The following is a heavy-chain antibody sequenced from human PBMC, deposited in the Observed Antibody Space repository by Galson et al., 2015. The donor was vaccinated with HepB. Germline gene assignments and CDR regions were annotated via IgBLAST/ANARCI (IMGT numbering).Heavy chain of an antibody. D-gene: IGHD1-26*01. CDR2: ISYDGSNK. V-gene: IGHV3-30*18. J-gene: IGHJ3*02. CDR1: GFTFSSYG. Sequence: SLRLSCAASGFTFSSYGMHWVRQAPGKGLEWVAVISYDGSNKYYADSVKGQFTISRDNSKNTLYLQMNSLRAEDTAVYYCAKGGRYSGSYWPTYGDAFDIWGQGTMVTVSS. CDR3: AKGGRYSGSYWPTYGDAFDI.